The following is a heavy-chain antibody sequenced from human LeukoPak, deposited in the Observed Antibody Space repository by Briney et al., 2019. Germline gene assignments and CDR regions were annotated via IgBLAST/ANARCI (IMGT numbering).Heavy chain of an antibody. Sequence: ASVKVSCKASGYTFTGYYMHWVRQAPGQGLEWMGGIIPIFGTANYAQKFQGRVTITADKSTSTAYMELSSLRSEDTAVYYCAIIAATPYYFDYWGQGTLVTVSS. D-gene: IGHD2-15*01. V-gene: IGHV1-69*06. CDR2: IIPIFGTA. CDR1: GYTFTGYY. J-gene: IGHJ4*02. CDR3: AIIAATPYYFDY.